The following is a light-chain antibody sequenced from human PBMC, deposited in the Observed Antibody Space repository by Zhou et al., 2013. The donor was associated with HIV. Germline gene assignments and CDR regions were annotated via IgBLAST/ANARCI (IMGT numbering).Light chain of an antibody. CDR2: LGS. J-gene: IGKJ1*01. CDR3: MTNTTISSLL. V-gene: IGKV2-28*01. Sequence: DMVMTQSPLSLSVIPGEPASISCRSSQSLLRPNGYNYLDWYLQRPGQSPQLLMYLGSTRASGVPDRFTGSGSGTVFYTENQQSGSLEGLVGVYYCMTNTTISSLLFGQG. CDR1: QSLLRPNGYNY.